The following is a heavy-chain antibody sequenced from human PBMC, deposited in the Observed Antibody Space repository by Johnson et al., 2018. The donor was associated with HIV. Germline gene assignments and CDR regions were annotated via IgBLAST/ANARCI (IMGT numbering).Heavy chain of an antibody. CDR1: GFTFSSYA. CDR3: AKNGGVGGGSSNGAFDI. D-gene: IGHD2-15*01. Sequence: QLVESGGGVVQPGRSLRLSCAASGFTFSSYAMHWVRQAPGKGLEWVAVISYDGSNKYYADPVKGRFTIPRDNSKNTLYLQMNSLRAEDTAVYYCAKNGGVGGGSSNGAFDIWGEGTMVTVSS. V-gene: IGHV3-30-3*02. J-gene: IGHJ3*02. CDR2: ISYDGSNK.